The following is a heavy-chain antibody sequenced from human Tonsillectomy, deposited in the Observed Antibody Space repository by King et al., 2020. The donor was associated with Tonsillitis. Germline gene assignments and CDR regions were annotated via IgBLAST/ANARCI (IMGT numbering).Heavy chain of an antibody. D-gene: IGHD3-10*01. V-gene: IGHV1-69*01. Sequence: QLVQSGAEVKKPGSSVKVSCKASGGTFSSSSIRWVRQAPGQGLEWMGGIIPIFGSPHYAQKFQGRVTISADESMSTAYMELSSLRSEDTAVYYCGSCLGVRGDFYYYMDVWGKGTTVTVSS. CDR1: GGTFSSSS. CDR3: GSCLGVRGDFYYYMDV. CDR2: IIPIFGSP. J-gene: IGHJ6*03.